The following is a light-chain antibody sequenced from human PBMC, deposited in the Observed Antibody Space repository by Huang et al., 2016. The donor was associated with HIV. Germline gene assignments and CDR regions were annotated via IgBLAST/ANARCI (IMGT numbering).Light chain of an antibody. J-gene: IGKJ3*01. CDR2: GAS. V-gene: IGKV3-15*01. CDR3: QQYNKWPPFT. Sequence: EFVMTQSPATLSVSPGERATLSCRASQIVTTNLAWYQHKPGQAPRLLIYGASTRATGIPARFSGTGSGTKFTLTISSLQSEDFAVYYCQQYNKWPPFTFGPGTKVNIK. CDR1: QIVTTN.